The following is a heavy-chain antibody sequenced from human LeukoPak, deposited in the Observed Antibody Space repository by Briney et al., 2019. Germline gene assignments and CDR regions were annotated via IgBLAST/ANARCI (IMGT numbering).Heavy chain of an antibody. CDR3: ARDHPVGAILGFDP. J-gene: IGHJ5*02. CDR2: INPNSGGT. D-gene: IGHD1-26*01. CDR1: GYTFTGYY. V-gene: IGHV1-2*06. Sequence: ASVKVSCKASGYTFTGYYIHWVRQAPGQGLEWMGRINPNSGGTNYAQKFQGRVTMTRDTSISTAYMELSRLRSDDTAVYYCARDHPVGAILGFDPWGQGTLVTVSS.